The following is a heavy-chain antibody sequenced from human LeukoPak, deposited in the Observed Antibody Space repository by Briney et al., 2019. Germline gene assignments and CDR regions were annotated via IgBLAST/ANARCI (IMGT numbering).Heavy chain of an antibody. V-gene: IGHV4-34*01. CDR3: ARVRSSGWYSGIDY. CDR1: GGSFSGYY. Sequence: SETLSLTCAVYGGSFSGYYWSWIRQPPGKGLEWIGEINHSGSTNYNPSLKSRVTISVDTSKNQFSPKLSSVTAADTAVHYCARVRSSGWYSGIDYWGQGTLVTVSS. CDR2: INHSGST. J-gene: IGHJ4*02. D-gene: IGHD6-19*01.